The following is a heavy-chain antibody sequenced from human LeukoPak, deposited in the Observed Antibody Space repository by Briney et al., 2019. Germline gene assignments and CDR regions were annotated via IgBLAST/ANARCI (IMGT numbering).Heavy chain of an antibody. CDR2: IKQDGSEK. CDR3: AKPITISGATDGFDI. V-gene: IGHV3-7*01. J-gene: IGHJ3*02. Sequence: GGSLRLSCAASEFAFSTYWMNWVRQDPGKGLEWVANIKQDGSEKYYVDSVKGRLTISRDNAKNSLYLQMNSLRGEDTAVYYCAKPITISGATDGFDIWGQGAKVTVSS. CDR1: EFAFSTYW. D-gene: IGHD3-3*01.